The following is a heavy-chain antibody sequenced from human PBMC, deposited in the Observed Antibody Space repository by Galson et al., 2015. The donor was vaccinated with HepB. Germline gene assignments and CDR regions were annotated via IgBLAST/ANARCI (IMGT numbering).Heavy chain of an antibody. CDR2: ISYGGSK. CDR3: ARVRINNLDY. V-gene: IGHV3-30-3*01. Sequence: SLRLSCAASGFTFSSYDLYWVRQAPGKGLEWVAVISYGGSKPYADSVKGRFTISRDNSKSTLYLHMNSLRFEDTSMYYCARVRINNLDYWGQGTLVTVSS. J-gene: IGHJ4*02. CDR1: GFTFSSYD. D-gene: IGHD1/OR15-1a*01.